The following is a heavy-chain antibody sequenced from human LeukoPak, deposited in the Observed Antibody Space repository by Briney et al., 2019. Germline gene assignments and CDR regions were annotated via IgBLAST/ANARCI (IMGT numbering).Heavy chain of an antibody. V-gene: IGHV4-61*02. CDR3: ARDKRGDGYGDFDY. J-gene: IGHJ4*02. CDR2: IYTSGST. CDR1: GGSISSGSYY. D-gene: IGHD5-24*01. Sequence: SQTLSLTCTVSGGSISSGSYYWSWIRQPAGKGLEWIGRIYTSGSTNYNPSLKSRVTISVDKSKNQFSLKLSSVTAADTAVYYCARDKRGDGYGDFDYWGQGTLVTVSS.